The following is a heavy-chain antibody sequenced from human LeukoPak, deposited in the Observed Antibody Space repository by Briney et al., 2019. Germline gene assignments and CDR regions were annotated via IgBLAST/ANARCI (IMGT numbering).Heavy chain of an antibody. CDR3: ARRASDAATAWSDAFDI. Sequence: GGSLRLSCTVSGFTVSSNSMSWVRQAPGKGLEWVSFIYSDNTHYSDSVKGRFTISRDNSKNTLYLQMNSLRAEDTAMYYCARRASDAATAWSDAFDIWGQGTMVTVSS. D-gene: IGHD6-25*01. V-gene: IGHV3-53*01. CDR2: IYSDNT. CDR1: GFTVSSNS. J-gene: IGHJ3*02.